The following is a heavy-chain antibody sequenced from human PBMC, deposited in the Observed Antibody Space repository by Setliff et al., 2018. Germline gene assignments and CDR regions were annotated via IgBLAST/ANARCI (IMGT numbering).Heavy chain of an antibody. Sequence: SETLSLTCTVSGYSISSGYIWGWIRQPPGKGLEWIGEINHSGSTNYNPSLKSRVTISVDTSKNRFSLKLSSVTAADTAVYYCARGRYDFDYWGQGTLVTVSS. CDR2: INHSGST. V-gene: IGHV4-38-2*02. J-gene: IGHJ4*02. CDR3: ARGRYDFDY. CDR1: GYSISSGYI. D-gene: IGHD1-1*01.